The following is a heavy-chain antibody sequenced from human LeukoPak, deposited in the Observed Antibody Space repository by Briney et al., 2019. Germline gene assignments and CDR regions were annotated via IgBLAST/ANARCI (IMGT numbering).Heavy chain of an antibody. CDR3: ARVPPHCSGGRCYLELDYYYGMDL. CDR1: GFTFSTYA. Sequence: GGSLRLSCAASGFTFSTYAMQWVRQAPGKGLEWVAVISYDGSNKYYADSVKGRFTISRDNSKNTLYLQMNSLRAEDTAVYYCARVPPHCSGGRCYLELDYYYGMDLWGQGTTVTVSS. CDR2: ISYDGSNK. D-gene: IGHD2-15*01. J-gene: IGHJ6*02. V-gene: IGHV3-30-3*01.